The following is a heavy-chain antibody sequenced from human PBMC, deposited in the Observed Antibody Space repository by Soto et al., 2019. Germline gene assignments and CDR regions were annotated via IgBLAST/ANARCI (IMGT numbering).Heavy chain of an antibody. CDR1: GYNFAGYW. Sequence: GESLKISCKGSGYNFAGYWIAWVRQMPGKGLELMGIIYPSDSDTRYRPSFQGQVTISADKSISSAYLQWSSLRASDTAMYYCARGGVSTCTFDYWGQGTPVTVSS. CDR2: IYPSDSDT. J-gene: IGHJ4*02. V-gene: IGHV5-51*01. D-gene: IGHD3-3*01. CDR3: ARGGVSTCTFDY.